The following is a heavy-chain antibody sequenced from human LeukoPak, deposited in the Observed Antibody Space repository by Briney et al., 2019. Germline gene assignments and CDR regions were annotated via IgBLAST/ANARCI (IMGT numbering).Heavy chain of an antibody. Sequence: SETLSLTCTVSGGSISSYYWSWIRQLPGKGLEWIGYIYYSGSTNYNPSLKSRVTISVDTSKNQFSLKLSSVTAADTAVYYCARDGYYDSSGYLDFQHWGQGTLVTVSS. J-gene: IGHJ1*01. D-gene: IGHD3-22*01. V-gene: IGHV4-59*01. CDR3: ARDGYYDSSGYLDFQH. CDR1: GGSISSYY. CDR2: IYYSGST.